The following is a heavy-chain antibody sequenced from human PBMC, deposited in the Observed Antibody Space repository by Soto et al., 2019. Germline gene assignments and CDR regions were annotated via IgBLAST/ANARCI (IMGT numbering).Heavy chain of an antibody. CDR3: ARGRYGGNRWDAFDI. CDR1: GYTFTSYG. CDR2: ISAYNGNT. J-gene: IGHJ3*02. Sequence: ASVKVSCKASGYTFTSYGISWVRQAPGQGLEWMGWISAYNGNTNYAQKLQGRVTMTTDTSTSTVYMELSSLRSEDTAVYYCARGRYGGNRWDAFDIWGQGTMVTVSS. V-gene: IGHV1-18*01. D-gene: IGHD4-17*01.